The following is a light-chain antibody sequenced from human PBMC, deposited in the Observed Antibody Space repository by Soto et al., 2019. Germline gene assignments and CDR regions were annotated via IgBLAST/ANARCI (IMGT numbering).Light chain of an antibody. CDR2: EVS. V-gene: IGLV2-23*02. CDR3: CSYAGSSNLYV. CDR1: SSDVGSYNL. J-gene: IGLJ1*01. Sequence: QSVLTQPAAVSGSPGQSITISCTGTSSDVGSYNLVSWYQQHPGKAPKLMIYEVSKRPSGLSNRFSGSKSGNTASLTISGLQAEDEADYYCCSYAGSSNLYVFGTGTKVTVL.